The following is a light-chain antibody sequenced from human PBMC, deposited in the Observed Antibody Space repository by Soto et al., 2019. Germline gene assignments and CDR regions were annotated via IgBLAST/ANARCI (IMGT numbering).Light chain of an antibody. Sequence: QSALTQPASVSGSPGQSITISCTGTSSDVGGYNYVSWYQQHPGKAPKLMIYDVNNRPSGVSSRFSGSKSGNTASLTISGLQAEDEADYYCSSYTRGATYVFATGTKLTVL. V-gene: IGLV2-14*03. CDR2: DVN. CDR3: SSYTRGATYV. J-gene: IGLJ1*01. CDR1: SSDVGGYNY.